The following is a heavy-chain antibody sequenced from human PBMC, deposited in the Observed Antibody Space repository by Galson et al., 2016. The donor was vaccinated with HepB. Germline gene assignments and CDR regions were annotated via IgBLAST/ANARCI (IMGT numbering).Heavy chain of an antibody. Sequence: SETLSLTCTVSGDFINTFYWSWIRQPPGKGLEWIGYISYTGSTNYNPSLKSRVTMSVDTSKKQVSLRLTSVTSADTAVYYCAADPHYSDSAGYYGPSFDFWGQGTLVAVSS. CDR2: ISYTGST. J-gene: IGHJ4*02. CDR3: AADPHYSDSAGYYGPSFDF. V-gene: IGHV4-59*03. D-gene: IGHD3-22*01. CDR1: GDFINTFY.